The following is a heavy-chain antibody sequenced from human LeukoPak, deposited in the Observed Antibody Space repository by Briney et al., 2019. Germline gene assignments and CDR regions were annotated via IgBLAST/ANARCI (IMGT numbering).Heavy chain of an antibody. V-gene: IGHV4-59*01. CDR2: IYYSGST. CDR3: ARDIAYCGGDCSRPDNWFDP. D-gene: IGHD2-21*01. CDR1: GGSISSYY. Sequence: SEALSLTCTVSGGSISSYYWSWIRQPPGKGLEWIGYIYYSGSTNYNPSLKSRVTISVDTSKNQFSLKLNSVTAADTAVYYCARDIAYCGGDCSRPDNWFDPWGQGTLVTVSS. J-gene: IGHJ5*02.